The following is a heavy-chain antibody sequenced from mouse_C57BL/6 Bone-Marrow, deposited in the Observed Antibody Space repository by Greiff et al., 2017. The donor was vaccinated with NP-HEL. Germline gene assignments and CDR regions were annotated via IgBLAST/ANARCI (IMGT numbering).Heavy chain of an antibody. CDR1: GYTFTNYW. J-gene: IGHJ4*01. CDR2: IYPGGGYT. Sequence: QVQLQQSGAELVRPGTSVKMSCKASGYTFTNYWIGWAKQRPGHGLEWIGDIYPGGGYTNYNEKFKGKATLTADKSSSTAYMQFSSLTSEDSAIYYCVRSDYYGRDAMDYWGQGTSVTVSS. V-gene: IGHV1-63*01. CDR3: VRSDYYGRDAMDY. D-gene: IGHD1-1*01.